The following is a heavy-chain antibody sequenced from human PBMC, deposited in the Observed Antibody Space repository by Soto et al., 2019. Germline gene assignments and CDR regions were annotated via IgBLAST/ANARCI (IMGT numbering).Heavy chain of an antibody. D-gene: IGHD6-13*01. V-gene: IGHV5-51*01. J-gene: IGHJ5*02. CDR3: ARGLRDVSTGGPWYSP. CDR2: ISPGDSDT. CDR1: EYSFANHW. Sequence: GASLKISCKGSEYSFANHWVGWVRQMPGKGLEWMGIISPGDSDTRYSPSFQGQVTISADKSISTVYLQWSSLKPSDTAMHYCARGLRDVSTGGPWYSPWRQGTLVTV.